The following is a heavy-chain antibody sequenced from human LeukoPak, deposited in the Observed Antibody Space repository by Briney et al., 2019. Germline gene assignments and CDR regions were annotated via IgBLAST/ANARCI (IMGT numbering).Heavy chain of an antibody. Sequence: GGSLRLACAASGFTFTSYAMSWVRQAPGKGLEWVSAISGSGGSTYYADSVKGRFTISRDNSKNTLYLQMNSLRAEDTAVYYCAKPRPSYSSSWYDHWGQGTLVTVSS. CDR3: AKPRPSYSSSWYDH. CDR2: ISGSGGST. CDR1: GFTFTSYA. V-gene: IGHV3-23*01. D-gene: IGHD6-13*01. J-gene: IGHJ5*02.